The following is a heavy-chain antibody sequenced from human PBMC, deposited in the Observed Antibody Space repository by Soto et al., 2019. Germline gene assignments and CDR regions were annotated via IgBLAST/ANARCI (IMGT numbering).Heavy chain of an antibody. CDR2: ISGSGGST. CDR3: ANLPIVATIRGIFDY. CDR1: GFTFSSYA. V-gene: IGHV3-23*01. J-gene: IGHJ4*02. D-gene: IGHD5-12*01. Sequence: GGSLRLSCAASGFTFSSYAMSWVRQAPGKGLEWVSAISGSGGSTYYADSVKGRFTISRDNSKNTLYLQMNSLRAEDTAVYYCANLPIVATIRGIFDYWGQGTLVTVSS.